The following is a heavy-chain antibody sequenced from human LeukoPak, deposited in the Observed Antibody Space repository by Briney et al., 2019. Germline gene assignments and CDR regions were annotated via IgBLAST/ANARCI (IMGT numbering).Heavy chain of an antibody. D-gene: IGHD3-10*01. Sequence: GGSLRLSCAASGFTFSSYAMSWVRQAPGEGLEWVSAISGSGGSTYYADSVKGRFTISRDNSKNTLYLQMNSLRAEDTAVYYCAKDGRYYGSGSYSYLEATNGYWGQGTLVTVSS. V-gene: IGHV3-23*01. CDR2: ISGSGGST. CDR3: AKDGRYYGSGSYSYLEATNGY. CDR1: GFTFSSYA. J-gene: IGHJ4*02.